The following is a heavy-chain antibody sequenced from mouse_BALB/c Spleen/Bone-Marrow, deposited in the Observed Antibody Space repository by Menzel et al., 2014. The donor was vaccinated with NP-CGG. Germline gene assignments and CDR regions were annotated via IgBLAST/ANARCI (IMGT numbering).Heavy chain of an antibody. Sequence: EVQVVESGAELVKPGASVKLSCTASGLNIKDTYMHWVKQRPEQGLEWIGRIDPANGNTKYDPKFQGKATITADTSSNTAYLQLSSLTSEDTAVYYCAAYYYGSSYGCAYWGQGTLVTVSA. CDR2: IDPANGNT. CDR3: AAYYYGSSYGCAY. CDR1: GLNIKDTY. J-gene: IGHJ3*01. V-gene: IGHV14-3*02. D-gene: IGHD1-1*01.